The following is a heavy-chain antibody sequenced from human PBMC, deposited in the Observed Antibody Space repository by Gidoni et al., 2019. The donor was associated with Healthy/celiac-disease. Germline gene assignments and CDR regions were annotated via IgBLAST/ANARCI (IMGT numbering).Heavy chain of an antibody. CDR2: ISAYNGNT. J-gene: IGHJ4*02. CDR3: ARDYTGITMIVVVTPFDY. Sequence: QVQLVQSGAEVKKPGASVKVSCKASGYTFTSYGISWVRQAPGQGLEWMGWISAYNGNTNYAQKLQGRVTMTTDTSTSTAYMELRSLRSDDTAVYYCARDYTGITMIVVVTPFDYWGQGTLVTVSS. V-gene: IGHV1-18*01. D-gene: IGHD3-22*01. CDR1: GYTFTSYG.